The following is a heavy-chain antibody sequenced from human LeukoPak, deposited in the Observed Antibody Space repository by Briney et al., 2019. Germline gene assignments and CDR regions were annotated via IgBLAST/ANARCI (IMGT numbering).Heavy chain of an antibody. CDR2: IGTAGDT. CDR1: GFTFSSYD. D-gene: IGHD3/OR15-3a*01. Sequence: GGSLRLSCAASGFTFSSYDMHWVRQATGKGLEWVSAIGTAGDTYYPGSVKGRFTISRENAKNSLYLQMNSLRAGDTAVYYCAKVVEADLIDYWGQGTLVTVSS. CDR3: AKVVEADLIDY. J-gene: IGHJ4*02. V-gene: IGHV3-13*01.